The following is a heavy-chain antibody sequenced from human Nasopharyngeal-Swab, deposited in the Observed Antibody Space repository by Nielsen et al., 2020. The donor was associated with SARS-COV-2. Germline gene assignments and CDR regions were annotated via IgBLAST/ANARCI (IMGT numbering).Heavy chain of an antibody. CDR1: GFTFSSYS. D-gene: IGHD3-3*01. V-gene: IGHV3-21*01. CDR3: ARTYYDFWSGYLEEYFQH. Sequence: GGSLRLSCAASGFTFSSYSMNWVRQAPGKGLEWVSSISSSSSYIYYADSVKGRFTIPRDNAKNSLYLQMNSLRAEDTAVYYCARTYYDFWSGYLEEYFQHWGQGTLVTVSS. J-gene: IGHJ1*01. CDR2: ISSSSSYI.